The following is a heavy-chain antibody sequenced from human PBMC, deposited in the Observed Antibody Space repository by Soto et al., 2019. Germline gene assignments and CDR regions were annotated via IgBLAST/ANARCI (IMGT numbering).Heavy chain of an antibody. CDR3: ARDDVYCGGGRCYGVPMDV. D-gene: IGHD2-15*01. V-gene: IGHV3-66*01. Sequence: GGAPRPSSAAPGFTLSCYYINRGRPPPGEGPEWVALFNNGGNTYYAESVKGRFTISRDSSKNTLDLQLNSLRAEDTAVYCARDDVYCGGGRCYGVPMDVWGKGTTVTVSS. J-gene: IGHJ6*03. CDR2: FNNGGNT. CDR1: GFTLSCYY.